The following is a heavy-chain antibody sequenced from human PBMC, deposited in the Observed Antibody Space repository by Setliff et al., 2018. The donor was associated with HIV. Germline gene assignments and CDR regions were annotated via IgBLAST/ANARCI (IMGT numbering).Heavy chain of an antibody. CDR1: GVSMSTDY. CDR3: AKGAGWYGF. Sequence: SETLTLTCSVSGVSMSTDYWSWLRQPPGKGLEWIAYIHSSGKTNYNPSLKSRVTISVDTSKNQFSLKLSSMTPADTAIYYCAKGAGWYGFWGQGTWVTGS. J-gene: IGHJ5*01. V-gene: IGHV4-59*01. D-gene: IGHD6-13*01. CDR2: IHSSGKT.